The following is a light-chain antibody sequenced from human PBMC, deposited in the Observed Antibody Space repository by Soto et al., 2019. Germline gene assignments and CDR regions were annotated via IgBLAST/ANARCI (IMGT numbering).Light chain of an antibody. CDR1: QTINNQ. CDR2: DVS. V-gene: IGKV1-5*01. Sequence: DIQMTQSPSTLSASVGDRVTIPCRASQTINNQLAWYQQKPGKAPKLLIYDVSTLESGVPSRFRGSGSGTEFTLTISRLEPEDFAVYYCQQYGSRFTFGPGTKVDI. J-gene: IGKJ3*01. CDR3: QQYGSRFT.